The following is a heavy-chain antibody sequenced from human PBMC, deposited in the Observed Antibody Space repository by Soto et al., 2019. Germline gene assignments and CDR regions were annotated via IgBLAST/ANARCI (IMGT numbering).Heavy chain of an antibody. V-gene: IGHV3-11*04. CDR1: GFTFSDYY. CDR2: ISSSGSTI. J-gene: IGHJ6*02. CDR3: ARDAQPRDILTGYYYYGMDV. D-gene: IGHD3-9*01. Sequence: GGSLRLSCAASGFTFSDYYMSWIRQAPGKGLEWVSYISSSGSTIYYADSVKGRFTISRDNAKNSLYLQMNSLRAEDTAVYYCARDAQPRDILTGYYYYGMDVWGQGTTVTVSS.